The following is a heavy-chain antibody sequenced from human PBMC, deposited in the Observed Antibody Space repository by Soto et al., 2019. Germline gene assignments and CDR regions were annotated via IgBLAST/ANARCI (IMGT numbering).Heavy chain of an antibody. V-gene: IGHV1-69*13. J-gene: IGHJ6*02. Sequence: SVKVSCKSSGGTFSSHSINWVRQAPGQGLEWMGGITPIFGPANFAKKFQGRVTITADESTTTAYMELSSLTSEDTAVYYCATGSFTSTGGRIGYHYNAMDVWGQGTTVTVSS. CDR1: GGTFSSHS. CDR2: ITPIFGPA. CDR3: ATGSFTSTGGRIGYHYNAMDV. D-gene: IGHD1-1*01.